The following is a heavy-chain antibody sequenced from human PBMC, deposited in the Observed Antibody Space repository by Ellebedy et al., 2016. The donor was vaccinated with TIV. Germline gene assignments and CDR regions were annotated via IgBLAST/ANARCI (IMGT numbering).Heavy chain of an antibody. CDR2: ISYSGST. CDR1: GASVSSGHFY. Sequence: SETLSLXXTVSGASVSSGHFYWGWIRQSPGKGLEWIAYISYSGSTNYNPSLKSRVTMSVDTSKNQFSLKLNSVTAADTAFYYCATSYYNILTGYFAFDIWGQGTMVTVSS. V-gene: IGHV4-61*01. J-gene: IGHJ3*02. CDR3: ATSYYNILTGYFAFDI. D-gene: IGHD3-9*01.